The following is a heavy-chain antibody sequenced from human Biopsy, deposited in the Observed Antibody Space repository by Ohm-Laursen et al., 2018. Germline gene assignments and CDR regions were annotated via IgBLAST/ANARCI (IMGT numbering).Heavy chain of an antibody. Sequence: TQTLTLTYTLSGFSLNTRGMSVTWIRQPPGKALEWLARIDWDVDKFYREPLKTRLTISKGTSGNPVVLTLSDVAPADTATYYCARIPILVVPAAIVYRHRRLLQGLDVWGQGTTVIVSS. CDR2: IDWDVDK. CDR3: ARIPILVVPAAIVYRHRRLLQGLDV. CDR1: GFSLNTRGMS. J-gene: IGHJ6*02. D-gene: IGHD2-2*02. V-gene: IGHV2-70*16.